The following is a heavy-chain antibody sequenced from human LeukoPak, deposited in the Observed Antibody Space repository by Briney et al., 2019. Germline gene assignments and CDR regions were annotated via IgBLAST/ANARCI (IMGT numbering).Heavy chain of an antibody. V-gene: IGHV3-11*04. Sequence: PGGSLRLSCAASGFTFSDFYMHCIRQAPGKGLEWVSYMSGTGKTISDADSLKGRFTISRDNTKNLLFLQANTLRVEDTATYYCARGGGDYTSRYYMGVWGKGTTVTVSS. CDR2: MSGTGKTI. J-gene: IGHJ6*03. D-gene: IGHD3-3*01. CDR3: ARGGGDYTSRYYMGV. CDR1: GFTFSDFY.